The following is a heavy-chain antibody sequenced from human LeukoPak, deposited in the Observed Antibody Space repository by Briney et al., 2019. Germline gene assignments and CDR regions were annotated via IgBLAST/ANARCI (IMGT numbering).Heavy chain of an antibody. CDR1: GFTLITYS. V-gene: IGHV3-23*01. D-gene: IGHD4-17*01. J-gene: IGHJ1*01. Sequence: GGSLRLSCAASGFTLITYSMNWVRQAPGKGLERVSVISGSGVGTYYADSVKGRFTISRDNSKNTLYLQMNSLRAEATAGYYCAKGIYGDSTGGRFQHWGQGTLVTVSS. CDR3: AKGIYGDSTGGRFQH. CDR2: ISGSGVGT.